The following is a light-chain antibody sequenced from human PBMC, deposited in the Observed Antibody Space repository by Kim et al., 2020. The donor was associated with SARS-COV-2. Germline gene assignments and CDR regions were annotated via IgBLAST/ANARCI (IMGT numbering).Light chain of an antibody. CDR3: QQSYSTPPT. Sequence: ASWVDRVTMTCRASQTSNTFLNWYQQKPGRAPKLLIYGASTLQTGVPSRFSGSGSGTDFTLTISSLQPEDFATYYCQQSYSTPPTFGGGTKVDIK. CDR2: GAS. V-gene: IGKV1-39*01. CDR1: QTSNTF. J-gene: IGKJ4*01.